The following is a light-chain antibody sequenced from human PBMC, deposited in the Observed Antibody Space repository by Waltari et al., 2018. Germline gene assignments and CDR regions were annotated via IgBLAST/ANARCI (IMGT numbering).Light chain of an antibody. CDR1: QTIKKF. V-gene: IGKV1-39*01. Sequence: DIQMTHSPSSLSASIGDRITISCRANQTIKKFLNWYQQKGSKAPKLLIFSASSLQSGVPLSFSGSGSGTDFTLTISSLQPEDFATYYCQQTYSIPYTFGQGTNLEI. CDR3: QQTYSIPYT. J-gene: IGKJ2*01. CDR2: SAS.